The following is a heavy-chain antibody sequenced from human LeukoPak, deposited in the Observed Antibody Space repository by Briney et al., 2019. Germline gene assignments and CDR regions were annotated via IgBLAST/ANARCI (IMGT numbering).Heavy chain of an antibody. CDR1: GGSISSTSYY. CDR2: IDYSGST. Sequence: KPSETLSLTCTVSGGSISSTSYYWGWIRQPPGKGLEWIGSIDYSGSTNYNPSLKSRLTISVDRAKNQFSLKLSSVTAADTALYYCAREGRSGYSLGHWGQGALVTVSS. CDR3: AREGRSGYSLGH. J-gene: IGHJ4*02. V-gene: IGHV4-39*07. D-gene: IGHD3-22*01.